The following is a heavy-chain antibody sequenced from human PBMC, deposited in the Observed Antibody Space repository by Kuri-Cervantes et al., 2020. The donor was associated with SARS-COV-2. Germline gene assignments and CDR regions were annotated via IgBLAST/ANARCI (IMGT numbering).Heavy chain of an antibody. CDR1: GFTVSSNY. CDR3: ARERGLRGWFDP. Sequence: GESLQISCAASGFTVSSNYMSWVRQAPGKGLEWVSVIYSGGSTYYADSVKGRFTISRDNSKNTLYLQMNSLRAEDTAVYYCARERGLRGWFDPWGQGTLVTVSS. CDR2: IYSGGST. J-gene: IGHJ5*02. V-gene: IGHV3-53*01.